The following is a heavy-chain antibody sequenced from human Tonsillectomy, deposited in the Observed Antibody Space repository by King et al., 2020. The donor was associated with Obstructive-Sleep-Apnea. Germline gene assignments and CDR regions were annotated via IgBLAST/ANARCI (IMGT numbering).Heavy chain of an antibody. Sequence: QLVQSGGGVVQPGRSLRLSCAASGFTFSTYAMHWVRQAPGKGLEWVAVISYDGSNKYYAYYVKGRFTLSRDNSKNTLYLQMSSLRAEDTAVYYCASDRGAGRKNDDYGMDVWGQGTTVTVSS. CDR3: ASDRGAGRKNDDYGMDV. CDR2: ISYDGSNK. D-gene: IGHD3-10*01. V-gene: IGHV3-30*04. CDR1: GFTFSTYA. J-gene: IGHJ6*02.